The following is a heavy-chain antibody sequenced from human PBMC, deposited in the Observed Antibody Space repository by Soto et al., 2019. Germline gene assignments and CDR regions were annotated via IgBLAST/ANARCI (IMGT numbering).Heavy chain of an antibody. Sequence: GGSLRLSCAASGFTFSSYGMHWVRQAPGKGLERVAIILFDGSNQYYADSVKGRFTISRDNSKNTVYLQMNSLRAEDTAVYYCAKEAYSGATSGAPFDYWGQGTLVTVS. V-gene: IGHV3-30*18. CDR2: ILFDGSNQ. J-gene: IGHJ4*02. D-gene: IGHD2-15*01. CDR3: AKEAYSGATSGAPFDY. CDR1: GFTFSSYG.